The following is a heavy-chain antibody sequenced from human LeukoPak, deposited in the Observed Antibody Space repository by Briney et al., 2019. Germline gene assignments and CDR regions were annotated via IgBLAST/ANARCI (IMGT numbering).Heavy chain of an antibody. CDR3: AKGSYSDASGFDY. CDR1: GFTFSSYA. CDR2: IWYDGSNK. Sequence: GGSLRLFCAASGFTFSSYAIHWVRQAPGKGLEWVAYIWYDGSNKYYANSVKGRFTISRDNSKRTAYLQMYSLRVEDTAVYYCAKGSYSDASGFDYWGQGALVTVSS. V-gene: IGHV3-30*02. J-gene: IGHJ4*02. D-gene: IGHD3-22*01.